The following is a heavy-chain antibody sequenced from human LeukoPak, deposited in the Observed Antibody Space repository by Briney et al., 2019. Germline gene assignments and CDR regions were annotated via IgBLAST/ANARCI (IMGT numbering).Heavy chain of an antibody. CDR2: IYYSGST. J-gene: IGHJ3*02. D-gene: IGHD1-1*01. Sequence: PSETLSLTCTVSGGSISSGDDYWSWIRQHPGKGLEWIGYIYYSGSTYYNPSLKSPVTISVDTSKNHFSLKLSSVTVADTAVYYCARALGNYDAFDIWGQGTMVTVSS. V-gene: IGHV4-31*01. CDR1: GGSISSGDDY. CDR3: ARALGNYDAFDI.